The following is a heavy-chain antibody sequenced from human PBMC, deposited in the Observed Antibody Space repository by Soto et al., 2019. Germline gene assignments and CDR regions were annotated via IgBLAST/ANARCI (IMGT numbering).Heavy chain of an antibody. CDR3: ARARSYDFWSGYRRNYYYYYMDV. D-gene: IGHD3-3*01. CDR1: GGSFSGYY. Sequence: SETLSLTCAVCGGSFSGYYWSWIRQPPGKGLEWIGEINHSGSTNYNPSLKSRVTISVDTSKNQFPLKLSSVTAADTAVYYCARARSYDFWSGYRRNYYYYYMDVWGKGTTVTVSS. V-gene: IGHV4-34*01. CDR2: INHSGST. J-gene: IGHJ6*03.